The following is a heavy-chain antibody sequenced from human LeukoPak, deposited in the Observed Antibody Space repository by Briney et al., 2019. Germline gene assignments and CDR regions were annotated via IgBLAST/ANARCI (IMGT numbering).Heavy chain of an antibody. CDR1: GDSITTNY. CDR3: ARGYYDSRGYSVPFDS. Sequence: SETLSLTCSVSGDSITTNYWNWIRQTPERGLEWIGYISTSWGTNYNPSLRSRVTMLLDTSKNQFSLELRSVTAADTAVYHCARGYYDSRGYSVPFDSWGQGTLVTVSS. D-gene: IGHD3-22*01. J-gene: IGHJ4*02. CDR2: ISTSWGT. V-gene: IGHV4-4*07.